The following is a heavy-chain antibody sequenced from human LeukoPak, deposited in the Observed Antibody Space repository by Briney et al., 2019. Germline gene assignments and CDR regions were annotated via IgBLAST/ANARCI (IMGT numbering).Heavy chain of an antibody. D-gene: IGHD1-26*01. CDR3: ARAQMRSGSYQAFDF. CDR2: IYHSGST. V-gene: IGHV4-30-2*01. CDR1: GGSISSGGYY. Sequence: SQTLSLTCTVSGGSISSGGYYWSWIRQPPGKGLEWIGYIYHSGSTYYNPSLKSRVTISLHRSKHQFSLKLSSVTAADTAVYYCARAQMRSGSYQAFDFWGQGTMVTVSS. J-gene: IGHJ3*01.